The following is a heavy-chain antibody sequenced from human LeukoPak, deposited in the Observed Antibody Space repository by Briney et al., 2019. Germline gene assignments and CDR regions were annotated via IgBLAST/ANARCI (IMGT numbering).Heavy chain of an antibody. CDR3: ARDLVFGERNMVRGVPDAFDI. V-gene: IGHV4-34*01. D-gene: IGHD3-10*01. Sequence: GSLRLSCAASGFTFSDYNMRWIRQAPGKGLEWIGEIYYSGSTNYNPSLKSRVTISVDTSKNQFSLKLSSVTAADTAVYYCARDLVFGERNMVRGVPDAFDIWGQGTMVTVSS. CDR2: IYYSGST. CDR1: GFTFSDYN. J-gene: IGHJ3*02.